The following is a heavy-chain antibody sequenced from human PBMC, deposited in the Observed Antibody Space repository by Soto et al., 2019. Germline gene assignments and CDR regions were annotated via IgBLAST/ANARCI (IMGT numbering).Heavy chain of an antibody. Sequence: SVKVSCKASGGTFSSYAISWVRQAPGQGLEWMGGIIPIFGTANYAQKFQGRVTITADESTSTAYMELSSLRPEDTAVYYSARGGDILTGYYYDEYGIDVWGHGTTVTVS. V-gene: IGHV1-69*13. J-gene: IGHJ6*02. D-gene: IGHD3-9*01. CDR3: ARGGDILTGYYYDEYGIDV. CDR2: IIPIFGTA. CDR1: GGTFSSYA.